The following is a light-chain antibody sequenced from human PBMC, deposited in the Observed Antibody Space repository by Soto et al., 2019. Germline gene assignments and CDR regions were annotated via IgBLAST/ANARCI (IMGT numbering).Light chain of an antibody. CDR3: QQYDNWPLT. CDR2: AAS. J-gene: IGKJ1*01. CDR1: QNIRNW. V-gene: IGKV1-5*01. Sequence: GDRVTITCRASQNIRNWLAWYKQKPGRAPELLIYAASYLQSGVPSRFSGSGSGTEFTLTISSLQSEDFAVYWCQQYDNWPLTFGHGTKVDIK.